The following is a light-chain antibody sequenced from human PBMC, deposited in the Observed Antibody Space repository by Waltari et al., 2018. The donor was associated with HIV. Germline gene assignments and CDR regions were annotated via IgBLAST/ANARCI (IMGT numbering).Light chain of an antibody. V-gene: IGLV1-40*01. J-gene: IGLJ2*01. CDR1: SSNIGAGFD. CDR3: QSYDSRLSGSRV. CDR2: GKN. Sequence: QSVLTQAPSVSGAPGQRVTISCTGTSSNIGAGFDVHWYQQLPGTAPKLLINGKNNRPSGGPDRFSGSRSGTSASLAITGLQAEDEADYYCQSYDSRLSGSRVFGGGTKLTVL.